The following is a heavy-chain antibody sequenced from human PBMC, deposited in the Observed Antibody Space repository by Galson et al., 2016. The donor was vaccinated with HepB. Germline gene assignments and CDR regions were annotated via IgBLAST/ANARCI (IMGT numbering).Heavy chain of an antibody. Sequence: SLRLSCAVSGVRLRDYFMNWVRQAPGKGLDWVALIRKKPDRYSTDYAAAVKGRFTISRDDARNSGYLEMNSLKSEDTAVYYYMDLGWGGAYMASWGQGTLVTVSS. CDR1: GVRLRDYF. CDR2: IRKKPDRYST. D-gene: IGHD3-16*01. V-gene: IGHV3-72*01. CDR3: MDLGWGGAYMAS. J-gene: IGHJ5*02.